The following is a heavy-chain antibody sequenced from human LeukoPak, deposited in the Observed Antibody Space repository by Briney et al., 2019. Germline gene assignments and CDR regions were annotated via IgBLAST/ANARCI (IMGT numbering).Heavy chain of an antibody. Sequence: GGSLRLSCAASGFTFSSYGMHWVRQAPGKGLEWVAVIWYDGSNKYYADSVKGRFTISRDNAKNSLYLQMNSLRAEDTALYHCARDTAGQDAFDIWGQGTMVTVSS. CDR1: GFTFSSYG. D-gene: IGHD6-19*01. CDR3: ARDTAGQDAFDI. J-gene: IGHJ3*02. V-gene: IGHV3-33*01. CDR2: IWYDGSNK.